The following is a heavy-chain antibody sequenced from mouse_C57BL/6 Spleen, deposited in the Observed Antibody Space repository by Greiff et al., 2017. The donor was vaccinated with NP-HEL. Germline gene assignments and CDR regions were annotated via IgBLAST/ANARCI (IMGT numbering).Heavy chain of an antibody. V-gene: IGHV15-2*01. D-gene: IGHD1-1*01. CDR3: ARRGYYGSSGWYFDV. CDR1: DSEVFPIAY. J-gene: IGHJ1*03. Sequence: QVQLQQSGSELRSPGSSVKLSCKDFDSEVFPIAYMSWVRQKPGHGFEWIGGILPSIGRTIYGEKFEDKATLDADTLSNTAYLELNSLTSEDSAIYYCARRGYYGSSGWYFDVWGTGTTVTVSS. CDR2: ILPSIGRT.